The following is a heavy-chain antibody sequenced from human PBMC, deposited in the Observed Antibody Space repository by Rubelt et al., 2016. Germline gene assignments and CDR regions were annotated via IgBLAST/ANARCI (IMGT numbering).Heavy chain of an antibody. CDR2: IIPIFGTA. Sequence: QVQLVQSGAEVKKPGSSVMVSCKASGGTFRSYAISWVRQAPGQGLEWMGGIIPIFGTATYAQKFQGRVTITADKSTSTAYMELSSLRSEDTAVYYCARPLPGYYYGMDVWGQGTTVTVSS. V-gene: IGHV1-69*06. J-gene: IGHJ6*02. CDR1: GGTFRSYA. CDR3: ARPLPGYYYGMDV.